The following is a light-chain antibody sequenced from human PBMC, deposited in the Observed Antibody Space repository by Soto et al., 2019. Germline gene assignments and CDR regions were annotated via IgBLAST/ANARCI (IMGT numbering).Light chain of an antibody. CDR2: GAS. CDR3: QQYNNWPPIT. Sequence: EIVMTQSPATLSVAAGERATLSCRASQSVSSNFAWYQHKPGQAPRLLIYGASTRATGIPARFSGSGSGTEFTLTISSLQSEDFAVYHCQQYNNWPPITFGQGTKLEIK. V-gene: IGKV3-15*01. CDR1: QSVSSN. J-gene: IGKJ2*01.